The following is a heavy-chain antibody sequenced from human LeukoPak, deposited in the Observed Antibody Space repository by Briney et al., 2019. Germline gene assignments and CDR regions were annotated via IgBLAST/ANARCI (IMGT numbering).Heavy chain of an antibody. D-gene: IGHD3-10*01. CDR1: GFSFSSYG. J-gene: IGHJ4*02. Sequence: PGGSLRLSCAASGFSFSSYGMHWVRQAPGKGLEWVAVTWYDGSNKYYADSVKGRFTISRDNSKNTLYLQMNILRAEDTAAYYCAKEYYYGSGSYYTKPYFFDYWGQGTLVTVSS. CDR3: AKEYYYGSGSYYTKPYFFDY. CDR2: TWYDGSNK. V-gene: IGHV3-33*06.